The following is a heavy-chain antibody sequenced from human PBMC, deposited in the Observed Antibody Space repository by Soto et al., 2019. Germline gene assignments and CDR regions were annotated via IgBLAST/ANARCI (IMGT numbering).Heavy chain of an antibody. CDR1: GFTFSSYG. V-gene: IGHV3-21*01. CDR3: ARDLSSGYFYYYYGMDV. CDR2: ISSSSYI. Sequence: GGSLRLSCAASGFTFSSYGMNWVRQAPGKGLEWVSSISSSSYIYYADSVKGRFTISRDNAKNSLYLQMNSLRAEDTAVYYCARDLSSGYFYYYYGMDVWGQGTTVTVSS. D-gene: IGHD6-19*01. J-gene: IGHJ6*02.